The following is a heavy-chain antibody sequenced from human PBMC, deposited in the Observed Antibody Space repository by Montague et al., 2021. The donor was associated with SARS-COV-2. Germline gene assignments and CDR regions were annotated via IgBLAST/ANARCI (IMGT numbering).Heavy chain of an antibody. CDR3: AKHTATIRIAVALMDV. J-gene: IGHJ6*02. Sequence: SLRLSCAASGFIFSHYAMTWVRQAPGKGLEWVSTISGIGVGKDYXXSLKGRFTISRDSSKNTLYLQLNSLRVEDTAVYYCAKHTATIRIAVALMDVWGQGTMVTVSS. CDR1: GFIFSHYA. CDR2: ISGIGVGK. D-gene: IGHD6-19*01. V-gene: IGHV3-23*01.